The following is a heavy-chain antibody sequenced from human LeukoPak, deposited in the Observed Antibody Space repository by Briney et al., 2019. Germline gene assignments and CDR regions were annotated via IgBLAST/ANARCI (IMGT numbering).Heavy chain of an antibody. CDR2: ISGSGGYT. CDR3: AKAPHDNGDYSWFDP. V-gene: IGHV3-23*01. CDR1: GFIFSSYA. D-gene: IGHD4-17*01. Sequence: TGGSLRLPCAASGFIFSSYAMGWVRQAPEKGLEWVSTISGSGGYTYYADSVKGRFTISRDNSKNTLYLQMNGLRAEDTAIYYCAKAPHDNGDYSWFDPWGQGTLVTVSS. J-gene: IGHJ5*02.